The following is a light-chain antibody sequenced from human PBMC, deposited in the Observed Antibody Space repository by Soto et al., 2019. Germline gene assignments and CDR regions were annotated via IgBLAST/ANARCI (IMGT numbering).Light chain of an antibody. J-gene: IGLJ3*02. Sequence: QSALTQPRSVSGSPGQSVTISCTGTSSDVGSYNLVSWYQQHPGKAPKLMIYDVSKRPSGVSDRFSGSKSGNTASLTISGLQAEDEADYHCCSYAGTYTWVFGGGTELTVL. V-gene: IGLV2-11*01. CDR2: DVS. CDR1: SSDVGSYNL. CDR3: CSYAGTYTWV.